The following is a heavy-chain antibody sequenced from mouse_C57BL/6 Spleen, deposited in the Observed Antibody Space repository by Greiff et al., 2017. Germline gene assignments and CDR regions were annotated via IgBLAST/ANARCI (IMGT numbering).Heavy chain of an antibody. CDR3: ARWKDSPPMDY. V-gene: IGHV1-55*01. CDR1: GYTFTSYW. Sequence: QVQLKQPGAELVKPGASVKMSCKASGYTFTSYWITWVKQRPGQGLEWIGDIYPGSGSTNYNEKFKSKATLTVDTSSSTAYMQLSSLTSEDSAVYYCARWKDSPPMDYWGQGTSVTVSS. J-gene: IGHJ4*01. D-gene: IGHD3-2*01. CDR2: IYPGSGST.